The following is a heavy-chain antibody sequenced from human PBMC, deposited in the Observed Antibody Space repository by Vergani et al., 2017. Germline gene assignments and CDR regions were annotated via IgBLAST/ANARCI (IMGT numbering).Heavy chain of an antibody. J-gene: IGHJ4*02. D-gene: IGHD2-21*02. V-gene: IGHV1-2*02. Sequence: QVQLVQSGAEVKKPGASVKVSCKASGYTFTGSYMHWVRQAPGKGLEWMGWINPLSGGTNYAQKFQGRVTMTRDTSISTDYMELSGLRSDDTAVYYCARDGCSGDCFWGSIDYWGQGTLVTVSS. CDR3: ARDGCSGDCFWGSIDY. CDR1: GYTFTGSY. CDR2: INPLSGGT.